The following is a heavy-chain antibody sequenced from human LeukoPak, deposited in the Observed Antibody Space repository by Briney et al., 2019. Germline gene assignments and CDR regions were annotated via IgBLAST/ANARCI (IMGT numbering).Heavy chain of an antibody. CDR2: ISYSGNT. CDR1: GGSITSGGYF. CDR3: ARSFGESYFDY. D-gene: IGHD3-10*01. J-gene: IGHJ4*02. V-gene: IGHV4-31*03. Sequence: SETLSLTCTVSGGSITSGGYFWSWIRQHPGKGLEWIGYISYSGNTYYNPSLKSRLTISVDTSKNQFSLKLSSVTAADTAVYYCARSFGESYFDYWGRESWSPSPQ.